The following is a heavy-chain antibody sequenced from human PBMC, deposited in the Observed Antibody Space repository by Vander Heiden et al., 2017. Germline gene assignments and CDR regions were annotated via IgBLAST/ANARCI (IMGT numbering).Heavy chain of an antibody. J-gene: IGHJ4*02. CDR3: VRDPLMTDY. V-gene: IGHV4-39*02. Sequence: QLHLQASGPGLATPSDTLSLTCSVSGGSISSTSYYWGWIRQAPGKGLEWIGSIFYRGDTSYNPSLKSRVPMSVDTSKHQFSLKLSSVTAADTAVYYCVRDPLMTDYWGQGTLVNVS. CDR1: GGSISSTSYY. CDR2: IFYRGDT.